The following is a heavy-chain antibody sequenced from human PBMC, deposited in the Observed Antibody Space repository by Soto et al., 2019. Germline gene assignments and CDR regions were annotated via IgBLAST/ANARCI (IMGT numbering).Heavy chain of an antibody. D-gene: IGHD4-4*01. V-gene: IGHV3-33*01. J-gene: IGHJ4*02. CDR3: ARDLPHYSNYFDY. CDR1: GFTFSSYG. Sequence: PGGSLRLSCAASGFTFSSYGMHWVRQAPGKGLEWVAVIWYDGSNKYYADSVKGRFTISRDNSKNTLYLQMNSLRAEDTAVYYCARDLPHYSNYFDYWGQGTLVTVSS. CDR2: IWYDGSNK.